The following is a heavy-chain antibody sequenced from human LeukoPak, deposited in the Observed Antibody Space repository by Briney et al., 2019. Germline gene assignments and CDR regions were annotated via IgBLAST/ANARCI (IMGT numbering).Heavy chain of an antibody. J-gene: IGHJ4*02. Sequence: ASVKVSCKASGYTFTTYDINWVRQATGQGLEWMGWISAYNGNTNYAQKLQGRVTMTTDTSTSTAYMELRSLRSDDTAVYYCATSSSWYYFDYWGQGTLVTVSS. CDR1: GYTFTTYD. CDR3: ATSSSWYYFDY. CDR2: ISAYNGNT. V-gene: IGHV1-18*01. D-gene: IGHD6-13*01.